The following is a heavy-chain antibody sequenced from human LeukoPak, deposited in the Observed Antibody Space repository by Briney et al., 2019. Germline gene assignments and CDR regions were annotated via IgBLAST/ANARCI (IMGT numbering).Heavy chain of an antibody. D-gene: IGHD4-17*01. V-gene: IGHV1-46*01. CDR2: INPSGGST. Sequence: ASVKVSCKASGYTFTSYYMHWVRQAPGQGLEWMGIINPSGGSTSYAQKFQGRVTITADKSTSTAYMELSSLRSEDTAVYYCARMSDYGDYLYYYGMDVWGQGTTVTVSS. CDR1: GYTFTSYY. J-gene: IGHJ6*02. CDR3: ARMSDYGDYLYYYGMDV.